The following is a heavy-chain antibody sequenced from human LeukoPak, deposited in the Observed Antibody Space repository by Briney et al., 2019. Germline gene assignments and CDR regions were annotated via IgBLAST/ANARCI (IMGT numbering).Heavy chain of an antibody. CDR3: ARGGYDFWSGYPSPFDY. J-gene: IGHJ4*02. D-gene: IGHD3-3*01. Sequence: SETLSLTCAVSGGSISSGGYSWSWIRQPPGKGLEWIGYIYHSGSTYYNPSLKSRVTISVDRSKNQFSLKLSSVAAADTAVYCCARGGYDFWSGYPSPFDYWGQGTLVTVSS. CDR2: IYHSGST. V-gene: IGHV4-30-2*01. CDR1: GGSISSGGYS.